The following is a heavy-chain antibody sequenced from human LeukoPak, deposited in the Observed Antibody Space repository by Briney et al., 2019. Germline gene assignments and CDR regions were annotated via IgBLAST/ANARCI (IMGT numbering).Heavy chain of an antibody. CDR2: IYNSGST. CDR1: GGSISRSTYY. Sequence: PSETLSLTCTVSGGSISRSTYYWGCIRQPPGRGLEWIGSIYNSGSTYYSPSLKRRVTISVDTSKNHFSLKLSSVTAADTAVFYCARSLITMIVPDAFDIWGQGTMVTVSS. D-gene: IGHD3-22*01. J-gene: IGHJ3*02. CDR3: ARSLITMIVPDAFDI. V-gene: IGHV4-39*01.